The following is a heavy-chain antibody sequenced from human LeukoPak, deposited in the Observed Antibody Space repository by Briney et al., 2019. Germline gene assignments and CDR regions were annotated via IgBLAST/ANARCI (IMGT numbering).Heavy chain of an antibody. D-gene: IGHD5-18*01. V-gene: IGHV3-30*18. CDR1: GFTFSSYG. J-gene: IGHJ4*02. Sequence: GGSLRLSCAAPGFTFSSYGMHWVRQAPGKGLDWVAVISNDGSKKYYADSVKGRFTISRDNSKNTLSLQVSSLRAEDTAVYYCAKDRYSYAFEYSDSWGQGTLVTVSS. CDR2: ISNDGSKK. CDR3: AKDRYSYAFEYSDS.